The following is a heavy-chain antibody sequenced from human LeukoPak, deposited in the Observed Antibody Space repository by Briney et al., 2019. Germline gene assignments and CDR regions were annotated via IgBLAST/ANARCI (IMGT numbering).Heavy chain of an antibody. CDR2: IYYSGST. CDR1: GGSISTSTYC. CDR3: ARVSKDSSGWYLDY. V-gene: IGHV4-39*07. Sequence: SETLSLTCTVAGGSISTSTYCWGWIRQPPGKGLEWIGTIYYSGSTNYNPSLKSRVTISVDTSKNQFSLKLSSVTAADTAVYYCARVSKDSSGWYLDYWGQGTLVTVSS. J-gene: IGHJ4*02. D-gene: IGHD6-19*01.